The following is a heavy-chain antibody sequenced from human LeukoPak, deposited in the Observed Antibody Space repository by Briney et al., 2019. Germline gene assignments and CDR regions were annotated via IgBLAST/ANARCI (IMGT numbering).Heavy chain of an antibody. V-gene: IGHV3-21*01. CDR2: ISSSSSYI. J-gene: IGHJ4*02. Sequence: GGSLRLSCAASGFTFSSYSMNWVRPAPGKGLEGVSSISSSSSYIYYAVSVKGRFTISRDNAKNSLYLQMNSLRAEDTAVYYCARDHSSSWDYYFDYWGQGTLVTVSS. CDR3: ARDHSSSWDYYFDY. CDR1: GFTFSSYS. D-gene: IGHD6-13*01.